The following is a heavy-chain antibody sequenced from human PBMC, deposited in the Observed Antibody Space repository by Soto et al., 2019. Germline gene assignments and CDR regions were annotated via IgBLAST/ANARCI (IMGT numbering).Heavy chain of an antibody. CDR1: GYTFTSYY. V-gene: IGHV1-46*01. CDR2: INPSGGST. D-gene: IGHD1-26*01. Sequence: ASVKVSCKASGYTFTSYYMHWVRQAPGQGLEWMGIINPSGGSTSYAQKFQGRVTMTRDTSTSTVYMDLSSLRSEDTAVYYCARVGGSYYGVYFDYWGQGTLVTSPQ. J-gene: IGHJ4*02. CDR3: ARVGGSYYGVYFDY.